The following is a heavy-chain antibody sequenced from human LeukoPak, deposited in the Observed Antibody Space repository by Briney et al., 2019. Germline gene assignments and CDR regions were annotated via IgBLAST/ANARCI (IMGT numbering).Heavy chain of an antibody. CDR3: ARDDCSSISCYHKWFDP. CDR2: IKQDGSEK. CDR1: GFTFTSYA. Sequence: GSLRLYCAASGFTFTSYAMTWVRQAPGKGLEWVANIKQDGSEKYYVDSVKGRFTISRDNAKNSLYLQMNSLRAEDTAVYYCARDDCSSISCYHKWFDPWGQGTLVTVSS. D-gene: IGHD2-2*01. J-gene: IGHJ5*02. V-gene: IGHV3-7*01.